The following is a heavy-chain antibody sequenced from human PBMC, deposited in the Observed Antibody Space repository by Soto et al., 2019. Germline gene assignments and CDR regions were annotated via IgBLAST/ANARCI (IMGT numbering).Heavy chain of an antibody. V-gene: IGHV3-21*01. CDR1: GFTFRRYS. CDR3: AREETAWPLAYGLDV. CDR2: IGTRSDI. Sequence: GGSLRLSCAVSGFTFRRYSMHWVRQAPGKGLEWVSSIGTRSDIYYADSVKGRFTISRDNAKNSLSLQMNSLRAEDTGVYYCAREETAWPLAYGLDVWGQGTTVTVSS. D-gene: IGHD2-21*02. J-gene: IGHJ6*02.